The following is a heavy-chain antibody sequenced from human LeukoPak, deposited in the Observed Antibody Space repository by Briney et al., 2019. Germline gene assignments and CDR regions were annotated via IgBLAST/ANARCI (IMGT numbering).Heavy chain of an antibody. D-gene: IGHD2-2*01. Sequence: GGSLRLSCAASGFTFSSNWMHWVRQAPGKGPEWVSRINSDETITNYADSVKGRFTISRDNAKSTLYLQMNNLRAEDTAIYYCARDVGRVPDPGWGQGTLVIVSS. V-gene: IGHV3-74*01. J-gene: IGHJ4*02. CDR1: GFTFSSNW. CDR2: INSDETIT. CDR3: ARDVGRVPDPG.